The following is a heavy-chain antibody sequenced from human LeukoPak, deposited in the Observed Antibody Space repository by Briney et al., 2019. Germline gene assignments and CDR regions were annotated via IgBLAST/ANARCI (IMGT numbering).Heavy chain of an antibody. CDR3: ARDSLAYFDF. D-gene: IGHD3-3*02. Sequence: GGSLRLSCAASGFTFSSYAMSWVRQAPGKGLEWVSAISGSGGSTYYADSVKGRFTISRDNSKNSLSLQMNNLRAEDTAVYYCARDSLAYFDFWGQGTLVTVSS. CDR2: ISGSGGST. V-gene: IGHV3-23*01. J-gene: IGHJ4*02. CDR1: GFTFSSYA.